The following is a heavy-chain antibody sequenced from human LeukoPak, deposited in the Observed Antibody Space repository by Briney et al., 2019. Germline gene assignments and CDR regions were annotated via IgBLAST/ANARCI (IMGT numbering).Heavy chain of an antibody. CDR3: ARGGGGSYYYFDY. D-gene: IGHD1-26*01. CDR1: GGSISSSSYY. CDR2: IYYSGST. V-gene: IGHV4-39*01. J-gene: IGHJ4*02. Sequence: SETLSLTCTVSGGSISSSSYYWGWIRQPPGKGLEWIGSIYYSGSTYYNPSLKSRVTISVDTSKNQFSLKLSSVTAADTAVYYCARGGGGSYYYFDYWGQGTLVTVSS.